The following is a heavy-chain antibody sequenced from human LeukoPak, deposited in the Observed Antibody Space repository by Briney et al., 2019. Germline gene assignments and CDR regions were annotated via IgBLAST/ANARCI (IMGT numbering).Heavy chain of an antibody. Sequence: SVKVSCKASGGTFGSYAISWVRQAPGQGLEWMGRIIPIFGTANYAQKFQGRVTITADKSTSTAYMELSSLRSEDTAVYYCARDAPLAYCGGDCYEAFDISGQGTMVTVSS. CDR2: IIPIFGTA. V-gene: IGHV1-69*06. J-gene: IGHJ3*02. CDR1: GGTFGSYA. D-gene: IGHD2-21*02. CDR3: ARDAPLAYCGGDCYEAFDI.